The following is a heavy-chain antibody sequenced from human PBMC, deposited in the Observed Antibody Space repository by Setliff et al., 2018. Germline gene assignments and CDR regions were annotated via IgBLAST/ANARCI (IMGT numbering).Heavy chain of an antibody. CDR3: ARGDVYSGGYYTFDY. D-gene: IGHD1-26*01. Sequence: ASVKGSCKASGDTSTTYAIHWVRQAPGQGLEWMGWINAGNGNIRYSQNFQGRVTITRDTSASTAYMELSSLTSEDTAIYYCARGDVYSGGYYTFDYWGQGTLVTVSS. CDR1: GDTSTTYA. J-gene: IGHJ4*02. V-gene: IGHV1-3*01. CDR2: INAGNGNI.